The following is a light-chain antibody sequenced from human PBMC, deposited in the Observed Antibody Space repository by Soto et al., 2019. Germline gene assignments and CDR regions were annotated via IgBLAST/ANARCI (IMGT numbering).Light chain of an antibody. CDR1: TGAVTSGHY. CDR2: DTT. Sequence: QAVVTQEPSLTVSPGGTVTLTCGSSTGAVTSGHYPYWFQKKPGQAPRTLICDTTNKHSWTPARFSGSLLGGKAALTLSGAQHEDEDEYYCLLSYSGARVFGGGTKLTVL. CDR3: LLSYSGARV. J-gene: IGLJ2*01. V-gene: IGLV7-46*01.